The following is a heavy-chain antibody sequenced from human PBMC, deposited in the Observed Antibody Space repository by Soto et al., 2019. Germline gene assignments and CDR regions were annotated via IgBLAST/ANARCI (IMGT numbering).Heavy chain of an antibody. J-gene: IGHJ3*01. Sequence: SGPTLVNPTQTLTLTCSFSGFSLSTSGVGVGWIRQPPGKALEWLAIVYWDDDKHYSPSLKRRLTIIKDTSKNRVVLTMANMDPVDTATYYCAHRPTGDLWSGYLPGAYDFWGQGTMVTVSS. D-gene: IGHD3-3*01. CDR1: GFSLSTSGVG. CDR2: VYWDDDK. CDR3: AHRPTGDLWSGYLPGAYDF. V-gene: IGHV2-5*02.